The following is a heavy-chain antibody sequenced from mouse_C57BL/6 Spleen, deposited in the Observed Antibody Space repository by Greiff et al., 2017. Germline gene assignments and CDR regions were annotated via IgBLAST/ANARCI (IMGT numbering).Heavy chain of an antibody. Sequence: DVMLVESGGGLVKPGGSLKLSCAASGFTFSDYGMHWVRQAPEKGLEWVAYISSGSSTIYYADTVKGRFTISRDNAKNTLFLQMTRLRSEDTAMYYCARDCDYDWYFDVGGTGTTVTVSS. CDR1: GFTFSDYG. CDR3: ARDCDYDWYFDV. V-gene: IGHV5-17*01. J-gene: IGHJ1*03. CDR2: ISSGSSTI. D-gene: IGHD2-4*01.